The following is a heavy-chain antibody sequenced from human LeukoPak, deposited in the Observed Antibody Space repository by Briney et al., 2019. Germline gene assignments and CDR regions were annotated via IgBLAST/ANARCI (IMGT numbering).Heavy chain of an antibody. CDR2: IYYSGST. Sequence: PSETLSLTCTVSGGSISSGDYYWSWIRQPPGKGLEWIGYIYYSGSTYYNPSLKSRVTISVDTSKNQFSLKLSSVTAADTAVYYCARAPTRNWFDPWGQEALVTVSS. CDR1: GGSISSGDYY. J-gene: IGHJ5*02. V-gene: IGHV4-30-4*08. CDR3: ARAPTRNWFDP.